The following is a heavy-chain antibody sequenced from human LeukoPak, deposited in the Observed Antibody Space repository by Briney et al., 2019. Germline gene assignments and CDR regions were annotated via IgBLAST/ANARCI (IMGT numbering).Heavy chain of an antibody. CDR3: ATGTMVRGVMRA. D-gene: IGHD3-10*01. CDR1: GGSFSGYY. Sequence: SETLSLTCAVYGGSFSGYYWSWIRQPPGKGLEWIGEINHSGSTNYNPSLKSRVTISVDTSKNQFSLKLSSVTAADTAVHYCATGTMVRGVMRAWGQGTLVTVSS. V-gene: IGHV4-34*01. CDR2: INHSGST. J-gene: IGHJ5*02.